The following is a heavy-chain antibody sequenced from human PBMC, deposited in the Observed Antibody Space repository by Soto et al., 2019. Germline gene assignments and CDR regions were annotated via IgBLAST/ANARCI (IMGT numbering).Heavy chain of an antibody. CDR1: GGTFSSYA. D-gene: IGHD6-13*01. Sequence: ASVKVSCKASGGTFSSYAISWVRQAPGQGLEWMGGIIPIFGTANYAQKFQGRVTITADESKSTAYMELSSLRSEDTAVYYCERGPLGGIAAAGINYWGQGTLVTVSS. CDR3: ERGPLGGIAAAGINY. CDR2: IIPIFGTA. V-gene: IGHV1-69*13. J-gene: IGHJ4*02.